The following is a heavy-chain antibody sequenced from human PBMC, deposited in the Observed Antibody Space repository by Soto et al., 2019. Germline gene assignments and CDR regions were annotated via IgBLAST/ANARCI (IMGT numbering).Heavy chain of an antibody. D-gene: IGHD2-21*01. CDR1: GGSFSGYY. V-gene: IGHV4-34*01. J-gene: IGHJ6*02. CDR2: INHSGST. Sequence: SETLSLTCAVYGGSFSGYYWSWIRQPPGKGREWIGEINHSGSTNYNPSLKSRVTISVDTSKNQFSLKLSSVTAADTAVYYCARGIVFYYYYYGMDVWGQGTTVTVSS. CDR3: ARGIVFYYYYYGMDV.